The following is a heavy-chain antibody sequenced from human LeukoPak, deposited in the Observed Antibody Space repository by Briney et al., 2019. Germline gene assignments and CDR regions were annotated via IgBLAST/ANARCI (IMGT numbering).Heavy chain of an antibody. CDR3: TRRGAGLNSKFDY. V-gene: IGHV3-74*01. J-gene: IGHJ4*02. D-gene: IGHD4-11*01. CDR1: GFTFSSYW. Sequence: GGSLRLSCAASGFTFSSYWMHWVRQAPGKGLEYGSGISSDGSITRYAASVKGRFTISRDNAKNTVYLQMNSLRAEDTSVYYCTRRGAGLNSKFDYWGQGTLVTVSS. CDR2: ISSDGSIT.